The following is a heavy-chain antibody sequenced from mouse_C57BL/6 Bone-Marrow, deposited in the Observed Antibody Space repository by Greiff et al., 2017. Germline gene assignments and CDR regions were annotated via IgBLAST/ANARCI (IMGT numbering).Heavy chain of an antibody. CDR3: AVPCGLNWAMDY. Sequence: EVQLQQSGPELVKPGASVKMSCKASGYTFTDYNMHWVKQSHGKSLEWIGYINPNNGGTSYNQKFKGKATLTVNKSSSTAYMELRSLTSEDSAVYYCAVPCGLNWAMDYWGQGTSVTVSS. V-gene: IGHV1-22*01. CDR1: GYTFTDYN. CDR2: INPNNGGT. D-gene: IGHD4-1*01. J-gene: IGHJ4*01.